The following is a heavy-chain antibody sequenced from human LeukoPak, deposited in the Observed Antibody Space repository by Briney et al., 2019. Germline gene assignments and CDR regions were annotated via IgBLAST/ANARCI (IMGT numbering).Heavy chain of an antibody. J-gene: IGHJ4*02. V-gene: IGHV1-2*02. D-gene: IGHD4-17*01. CDR3: ARVEDYGDYVGY. Sequence: GASVKVSCKASGYTFTGYYMHWVRQAPGQGLEWMGWINPNSGGTNYAQKFQGRVTMTRDTSISTACMELSRLRSDDTAVYYCARVEDYGDYVGYWGQGTLVTVSS. CDR2: INPNSGGT. CDR1: GYTFTGYY.